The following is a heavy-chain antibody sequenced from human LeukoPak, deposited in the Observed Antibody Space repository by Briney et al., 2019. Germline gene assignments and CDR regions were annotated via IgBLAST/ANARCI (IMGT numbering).Heavy chain of an antibody. Sequence: SETLSLTCTVSGGSISSSNYYWGWIRQPPGKGLEWIGYISYSGSTYYNPSLKSRVTISVDTSKNQFSLKLSSVTAADTAVYYCARGDGYNVFDPWGQGTLVTVSS. D-gene: IGHD5-24*01. V-gene: IGHV4-39*07. CDR3: ARGDGYNVFDP. CDR1: GGSISSSNYY. CDR2: ISYSGST. J-gene: IGHJ5*02.